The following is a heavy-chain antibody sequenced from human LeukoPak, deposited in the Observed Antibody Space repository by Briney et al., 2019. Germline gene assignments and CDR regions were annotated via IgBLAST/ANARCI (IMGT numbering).Heavy chain of an antibody. Sequence: GGSLRLSCAASGFTFNTYAMSWVRQAPGKRPVWVSRINDDGSDTIYADSVRGRFTISRDDAKNTVYLQMNNLRAEDTAVYYCVRGGPSTWSWGQGTLVTVSS. CDR1: GFTFNTYA. J-gene: IGHJ5*02. CDR3: VRGGPSTWS. D-gene: IGHD2-15*01. CDR2: INDDGSDT. V-gene: IGHV3-74*01.